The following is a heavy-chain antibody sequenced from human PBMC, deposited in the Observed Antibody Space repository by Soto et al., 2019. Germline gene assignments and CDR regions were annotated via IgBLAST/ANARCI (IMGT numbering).Heavy chain of an antibody. D-gene: IGHD6-13*01. CDR1: VCTFSSYA. CDR3: ARGLDSSSWYWFDP. J-gene: IGHJ5*02. CDR2: IIPIFGTA. Sequence: GASVKVSCKTSVCTFSSYAISWVRQAPGQGLEWMGGIIPIFGTANYAQKFQGRVTITADESTSTAYMELSSLRSEDTAVYYCARGLDSSSWYWFDPWGQGTLVTVSS. V-gene: IGHV1-69*13.